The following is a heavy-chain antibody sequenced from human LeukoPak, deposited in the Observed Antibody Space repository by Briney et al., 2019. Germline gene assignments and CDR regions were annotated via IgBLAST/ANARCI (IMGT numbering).Heavy chain of an antibody. Sequence: GGSLRLSCAASGFTFSSYGMHWVRQAPGKGLEWVAVISYDGSNKYYADSVKGRFTISRDNSKNTLYLQMNSLRAEDTAVYYCAKPPRSSGYVDYWGQGTLVTVSS. CDR3: AKPPRSSGYVDY. CDR1: GFTFSSYG. V-gene: IGHV3-30*18. J-gene: IGHJ4*02. D-gene: IGHD3-22*01. CDR2: ISYDGSNK.